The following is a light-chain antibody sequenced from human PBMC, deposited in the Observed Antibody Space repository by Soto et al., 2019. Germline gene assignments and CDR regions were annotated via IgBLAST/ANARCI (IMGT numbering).Light chain of an antibody. CDR2: KAS. CDR1: QSISSW. J-gene: IGKJ5*01. Sequence: DLQMTQCPSTLSSSLGERVTITCRASQSISSWLAWYQQKPGKAPKLLIYKASSLESGVPSRFSGSGSGTEFTLTISSLQPDDFATYYCQKYNSYSITCGQGTRLEIK. V-gene: IGKV1-5*03. CDR3: QKYNSYSIT.